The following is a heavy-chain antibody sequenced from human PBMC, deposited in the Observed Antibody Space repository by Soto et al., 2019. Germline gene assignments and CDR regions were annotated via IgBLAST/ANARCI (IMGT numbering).Heavy chain of an antibody. D-gene: IGHD3-22*01. V-gene: IGHV1-46*01. CDR1: GYTFTSYY. CDR3: ARSGGDSSGYYYGGDYYYGLDV. CDR2: INPSGGST. J-gene: IGHJ6*02. Sequence: GASVKVSCKASGYTFTSYYMHWVRQAPGQGLEWMGIINPSGGSTSYAQKFQGRVTMTRDTSTSTVYMELSSLRSEDTAVYYCARSGGDSSGYYYGGDYYYGLDVRGQGTKVTVS.